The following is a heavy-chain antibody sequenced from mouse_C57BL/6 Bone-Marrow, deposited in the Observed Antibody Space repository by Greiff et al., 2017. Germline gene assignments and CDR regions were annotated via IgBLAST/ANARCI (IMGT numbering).Heavy chain of an antibody. CDR1: GYTFTNYW. Sequence: QVQLQQSGADLVKPWTSVKLSCTASGYTFTNYWLCWVKQKPGQGLEWCVDINTGGGYTNYNENLKGKATLTADKSSTTAYLQFSSLISEDSAISYCARTLYYGYYRYFDDWGQGTTVTVSS. CDR2: INTGGGYT. V-gene: IGHV1-63*01. D-gene: IGHD2-2*01. CDR3: ARTLYYGYYRYFDD. J-gene: IGHJ1*01.